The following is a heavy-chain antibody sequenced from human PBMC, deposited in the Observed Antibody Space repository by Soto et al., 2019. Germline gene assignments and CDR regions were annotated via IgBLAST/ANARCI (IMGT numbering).Heavy chain of an antibody. V-gene: IGHV3-23*01. CDR1: GFTFSSYA. CDR3: PKDSLYSPLAY. J-gene: IGHJ4*02. Sequence: GWSLRLSCAASGFTFSSYAMSWVRQAPGKGLEWVSAISGSGGSTYYADSVKGRFTISRDNSKNTLYLQMNSLRAEDTAVYYCPKDSLYSPLAYWGQGSLVTVSS. D-gene: IGHD6-13*01. CDR2: ISGSGGST.